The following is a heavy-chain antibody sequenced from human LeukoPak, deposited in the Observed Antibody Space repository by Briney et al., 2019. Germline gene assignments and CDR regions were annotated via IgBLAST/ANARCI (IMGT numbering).Heavy chain of an antibody. CDR3: ITGITMVRGVIHLIDY. D-gene: IGHD3-10*01. CDR2: IKRKTDGGTT. V-gene: IGHV3-15*01. Sequence: GGSLRLSCAAPGVTFTNAWMSWVRQAPGKGLEWAGRIKRKTDGGTTDYAQSVKGRFTISRDDSKNTLYLQMNSLKTWDTGVYYCITGITMVRGVIHLIDYWGQGTLVTVSS. J-gene: IGHJ4*02. CDR1: GVTFTNAW.